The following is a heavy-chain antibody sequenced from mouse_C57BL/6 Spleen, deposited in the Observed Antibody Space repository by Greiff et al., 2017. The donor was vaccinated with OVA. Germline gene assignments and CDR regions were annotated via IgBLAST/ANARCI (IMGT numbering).Heavy chain of an antibody. D-gene: IGHD1-1*02. V-gene: IGHV1-39*01. Sequence: VQLQQSGPELVKPGASVKISCKASGYSFTDYNMNWVKQSNGKSLEWIGVINPNYGTNSYNQKFKGKATLTVDQSSSTAYMQLNSLSSDDSAVYYCARWGGGREAMDYWGQGTSVTVSS. CDR3: ARWGGGREAMDY. CDR1: GYSFTDYN. CDR2: INPNYGTN. J-gene: IGHJ4*01.